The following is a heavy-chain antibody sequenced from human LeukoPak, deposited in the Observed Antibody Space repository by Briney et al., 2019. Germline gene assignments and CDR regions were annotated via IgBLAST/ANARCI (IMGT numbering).Heavy chain of an antibody. D-gene: IGHD6-13*01. CDR1: GYTFSSYY. CDR2: INPSGGST. V-gene: IGHV1-46*01. CDR3: ARFASSHYYYYMDV. J-gene: IGHJ6*03. Sequence: GGSVKVSCKASGYTFSSYYMHWVRQAPGQGLEWMGIINPSGGSTSYAQKFQGRVTMTRDMSTSTVYMELSSLRSEDTAVYYCARFASSHYYYYMDVWGKGTTVTVSS.